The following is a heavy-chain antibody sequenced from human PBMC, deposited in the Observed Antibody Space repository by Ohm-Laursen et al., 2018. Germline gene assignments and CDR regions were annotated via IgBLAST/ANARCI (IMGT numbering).Heavy chain of an antibody. J-gene: IGHJ3*02. D-gene: IGHD6-19*01. CDR2: ISGSGGST. CDR3: AKRLGPGPFDI. CDR1: GFTFSIYA. Sequence: SLRLSCTAFGFTFSIYAMSWVRQAPGKGLEWISAISGSGGSTYYADSVKGRFTFSRDNSKNTLYLQMNSLRAEDTAVYYCAKRLGPGPFDIWGQGTMVTVSS. V-gene: IGHV3-23*01.